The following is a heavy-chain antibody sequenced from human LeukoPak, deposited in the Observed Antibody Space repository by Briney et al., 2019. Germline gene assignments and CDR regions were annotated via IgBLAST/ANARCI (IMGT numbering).Heavy chain of an antibody. CDR3: VRGSRVYCGGDCYYY. V-gene: IGHV4-34*01. CDR2: INPSGST. Sequence: SETLSLTCTVFGGSFSGYYWSWIRQPPDKGLEWIGEINPSGSTNYSPSLKTRVTISTDTSKNHFSLNLNSVTAADTGVYYCVRGSRVYCGGDCYYYWGQGTLVTVSS. CDR1: GGSFSGYY. D-gene: IGHD2-21*02. J-gene: IGHJ4*02.